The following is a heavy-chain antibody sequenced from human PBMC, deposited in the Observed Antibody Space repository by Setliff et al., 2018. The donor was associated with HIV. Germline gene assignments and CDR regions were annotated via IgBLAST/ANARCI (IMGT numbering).Heavy chain of an antibody. J-gene: IGHJ6*03. D-gene: IGHD6-19*01. V-gene: IGHV1-2*02. CDR1: GHTFTGYC. CDR3: ARSPYSSGWGPSSVAYMDV. CDR2: INYNSGST. Sequence: ASVKVSCKASGHTFTGYCMHWVRQAPGQRLEWVGWINYNSGSTEYAQRFQGRVTMTRDTSISTGYMELSRLRSDDTAVYYCARSPYSSGWGPSSVAYMDVWGKGTTVTVSS.